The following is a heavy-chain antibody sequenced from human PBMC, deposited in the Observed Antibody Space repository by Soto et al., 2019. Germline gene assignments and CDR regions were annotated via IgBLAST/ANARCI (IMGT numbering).Heavy chain of an antibody. CDR1: GGSISSTDHY. CDR2: IYYAGSA. CDR3: ARLVFHCPRGSRDDYNFYGLDV. D-gene: IGHD2-8*01. J-gene: IGHJ6*02. Sequence: SETLSLTCTVSGGSISSTDHYWGWIRQPPGKGLEWLGSIYYAGSAFHNPSLKRRATISVDTSRNQFSLRLSSVTASDTAVYYCARLVFHCPRGSRDDYNFYGLDVWGQGTKVTVSS. V-gene: IGHV4-39*01.